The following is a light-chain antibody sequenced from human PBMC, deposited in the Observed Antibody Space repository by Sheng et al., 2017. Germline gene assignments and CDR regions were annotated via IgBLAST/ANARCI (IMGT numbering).Light chain of an antibody. J-gene: IGKJ1*01. CDR3: QQYNSWT. V-gene: IGKV3-15*01. CDR2: DVS. CDR1: QSVSSSY. Sequence: EIVLTQSPGTLSLSPGERATLSCRASQSVSSSYLAWYQQKPGQTPRLLIYDVSTRATGIPARFIGSGSGTEFTLTISSLQSEDSAVYYCQQYNSWTFGQGTKVEIE.